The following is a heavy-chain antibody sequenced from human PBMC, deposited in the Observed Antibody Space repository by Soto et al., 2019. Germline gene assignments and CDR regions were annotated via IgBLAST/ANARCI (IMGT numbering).Heavy chain of an antibody. CDR3: TTRFSSN. J-gene: IGHJ4*02. D-gene: IGHD6-13*01. V-gene: IGHV3-15*07. CDR2: IKSKTDGGTT. Sequence: SVSNALMNWVRQAPGKGLEWVGRIKSKTDGGTTDYAAPVKGRFTISRDDSKNTLYLQMNSLKTEDTAVYYCTTRFSSNWGQGTLVTVSS. CDR1: SVSNAL.